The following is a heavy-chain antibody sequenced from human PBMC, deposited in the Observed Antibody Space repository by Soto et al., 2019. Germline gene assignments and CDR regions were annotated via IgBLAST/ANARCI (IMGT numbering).Heavy chain of an antibody. Sequence: QVQVVQSGADVRRPGASVRVSCKTSGYTFTGYYMHWMRQAPGQGLEWMGWINANSGGTKYAQKFQGSVTMTRDTSISTAYMDLSRLTSDDTAMYYCARAGLTTLELATTFWGQGTLVTVSS. CDR3: ARAGLTTLELATTF. D-gene: IGHD1-1*01. J-gene: IGHJ4*02. V-gene: IGHV1-2*02. CDR1: GYTFTGYY. CDR2: INANSGGT.